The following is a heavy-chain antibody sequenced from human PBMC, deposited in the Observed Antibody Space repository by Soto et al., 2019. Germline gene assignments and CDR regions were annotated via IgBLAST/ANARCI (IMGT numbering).Heavy chain of an antibody. CDR3: ATDGDCTNGVCPAYYFDY. J-gene: IGHJ4*02. Sequence: QVQLVQSGAEVKKPGSSVKVSCKASGGTFSSYAISWVRQAPGQGLEWMGGIIPIFGTANYAQKFQGRVTITAVESTSTAYMELSSLRSEDTAVYYCATDGDCTNGVCPAYYFDYWGQGTLVTVSS. D-gene: IGHD2-8*01. CDR1: GGTFSSYA. V-gene: IGHV1-69*12. CDR2: IIPIFGTA.